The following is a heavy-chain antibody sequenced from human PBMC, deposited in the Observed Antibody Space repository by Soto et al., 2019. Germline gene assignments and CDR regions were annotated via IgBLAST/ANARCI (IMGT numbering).Heavy chain of an antibody. Sequence: ASVTMSLTCTVSGVYIRNGRYYLSWTNQPPGKGLEWIGYIFYSGSTYYNPSLESRLTISLDTSTNQFSLKLSSLTAADTAVYYCARDRRGPLGYYFDFLVQGILVTVS. J-gene: IGHJ4*02. V-gene: IGHV4-31*03. CDR1: GVYIRNGRYY. CDR2: IFYSGST. CDR3: ARDRRGPLGYYFDF. D-gene: IGHD3-10*01.